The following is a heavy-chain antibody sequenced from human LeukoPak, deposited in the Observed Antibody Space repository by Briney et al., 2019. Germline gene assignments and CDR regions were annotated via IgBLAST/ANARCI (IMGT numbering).Heavy chain of an antibody. J-gene: IGHJ4*02. CDR3: AKAPIQYCSGASCYPSVY. CDR1: GFTFSNYA. V-gene: IGHV3-23*01. D-gene: IGHD2-15*01. Sequence: GASLRLSCAASGFTFSNYAMGWVRQTPGKGLECISLITSDGSATYYVDSVKGRFTISRDNSDNTMYLQMSSLRADDTAVYYCAKAPIQYCSGASCYPSVYWGQGTLVTVSS. CDR2: ITSDGSAT.